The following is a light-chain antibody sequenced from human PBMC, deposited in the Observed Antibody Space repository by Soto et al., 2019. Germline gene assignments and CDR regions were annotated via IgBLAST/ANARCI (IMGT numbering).Light chain of an antibody. J-gene: IGLJ2*01. V-gene: IGLV2-8*01. Sequence: QSALTQPPSASGSPGQSVTISCTGSSSDVGAYRYVSWYQKHPGKAPKLLIYEDRRQPPGVPDRFSGSKSGNTASLTVSGLQSEDEADYYCSSYAGDNKLIFGGGTKVTVL. CDR2: EDR. CDR1: SSDVGAYRY. CDR3: SSYAGDNKLI.